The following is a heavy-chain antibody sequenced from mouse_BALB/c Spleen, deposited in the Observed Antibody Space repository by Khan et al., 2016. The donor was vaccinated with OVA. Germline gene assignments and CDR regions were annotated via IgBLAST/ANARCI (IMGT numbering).Heavy chain of an antibody. Sequence: QVQLKESGPGLVTPSQSLSITCTVSGFSLTDYGVSWIRQPPGKGLEWLGVIWGGGSQSYNSALKSRLSISKDNSKSQVFLTMNSLQTDDTAMYYCARGVGSYYFALDYWGQGTSVTVSS. D-gene: IGHD1-1*01. CDR1: GFSLTDYG. V-gene: IGHV2-6-5*01. J-gene: IGHJ4*01. CDR3: ARGVGSYYFALDY. CDR2: IWGGGSQ.